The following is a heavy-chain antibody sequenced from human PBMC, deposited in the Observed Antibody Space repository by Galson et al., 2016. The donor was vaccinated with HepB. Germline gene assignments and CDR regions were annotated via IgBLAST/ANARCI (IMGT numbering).Heavy chain of an antibody. J-gene: IGHJ6*02. Sequence: SETLSLTCAVYGGSLSTFSWRWIRQPPGRGLEWIGDINHSGSTNYNPSLESRLTLSIDTSKNQFSLKLSSLTAADTAAYYCESPRRMDVWGQGTTVTVSS. V-gene: IGHV4-34*01. CDR2: INHSGST. CDR3: ESPRRMDV. CDR1: GGSLSTFS.